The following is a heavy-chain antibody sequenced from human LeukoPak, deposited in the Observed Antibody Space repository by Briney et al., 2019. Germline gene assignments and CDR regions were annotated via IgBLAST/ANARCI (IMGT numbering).Heavy chain of an antibody. D-gene: IGHD3-22*01. CDR3: ARVHIVDDRSGYRPPDY. CDR2: IKQDGSEE. CDR1: GFTFSSYW. Sequence: GGSLRLSCAAAGFTFSSYWMSLVRQAPGKGLEWVANIKQDGSEENYVGSVKGRFTISRDNAKNSLYLQMNSLRAEDTAMYHCARVHIVDDRSGYRPPDYWGQGTLVTVSS. V-gene: IGHV3-7*01. J-gene: IGHJ4*02.